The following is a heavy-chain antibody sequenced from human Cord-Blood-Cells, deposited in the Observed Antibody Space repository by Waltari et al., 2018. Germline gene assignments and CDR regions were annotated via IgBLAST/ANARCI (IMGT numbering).Heavy chain of an antibody. CDR2: ISSSSSYI. CDR1: VFSFSSYS. V-gene: IGHV3-21*01. CDR3: ARDPVTTVTYYFDY. J-gene: IGHJ4*02. D-gene: IGHD4-4*01. Sequence: ESQLVASVGGLVKPGGSLRHSCAASVFSFSSYSMNRHPPAPGKGLEWVSSISSSSSYIYYADSVKGRFTISRDNAKNSLYLQMNSLRAEDTAVYYCARDPVTTVTYYFDYWGQGTLVTVSS.